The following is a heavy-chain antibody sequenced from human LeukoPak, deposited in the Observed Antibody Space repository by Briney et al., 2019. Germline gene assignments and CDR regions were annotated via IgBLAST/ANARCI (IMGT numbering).Heavy chain of an antibody. V-gene: IGHV4-31*03. CDR1: NDSITSGAYY. D-gene: IGHD5-18*01. J-gene: IGHJ4*02. Sequence: SETLSLTCTVSNDSITSGAYYWTWIRQHPGKGLEWIGYIYYSGSTYYNPSLKSRISMSVDTSKNQFSLKLNSVTAADTAVYYCARDKGSGYLPFDFWGQGTLVTVSS. CDR2: IYYSGST. CDR3: ARDKGSGYLPFDF.